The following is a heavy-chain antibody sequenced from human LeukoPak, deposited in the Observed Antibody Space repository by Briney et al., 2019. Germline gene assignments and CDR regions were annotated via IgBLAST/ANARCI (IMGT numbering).Heavy chain of an antibody. CDR2: IYTSGNT. CDR1: GGSISSYY. V-gene: IGHV4-4*07. CDR3: ATDNSYGSGSYYT. J-gene: IGHJ4*02. D-gene: IGHD3-10*01. Sequence: SETLSLTCTVSGGSISSYYWSWIRQPAEKGLEWIGRIYTSGNTNYNPSPKSRVTISVDTSKNQFSLKLSSVTAADTAVYYCATDNSYGSGSYYTWGQETLVSVSS.